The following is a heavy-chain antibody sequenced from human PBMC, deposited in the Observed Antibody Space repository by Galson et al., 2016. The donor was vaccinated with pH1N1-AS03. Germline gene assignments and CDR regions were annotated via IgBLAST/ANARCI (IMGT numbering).Heavy chain of an antibody. Sequence: SVKVSCKASGGTFNSNAISWVRQAPGHGLEWMGGIIPMFGTTHYALKFQGRVTITAGKSTSTAYMELRSLRSDDTAVYYCARAMVPTTYYGMDVWGQGTTVTVSS. CDR3: ARAMVPTTYYGMDV. CDR2: IIPMFGTT. V-gene: IGHV1-69*06. J-gene: IGHJ6*02. D-gene: IGHD4/OR15-4a*01. CDR1: GGTFNSNA.